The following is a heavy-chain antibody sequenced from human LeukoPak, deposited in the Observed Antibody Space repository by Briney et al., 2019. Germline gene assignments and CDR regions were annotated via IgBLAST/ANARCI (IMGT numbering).Heavy chain of an antibody. CDR1: GFTFSSYL. V-gene: IGHV3-7*01. D-gene: IGHD3-3*01. CDR3: ARGKSGYAFDI. Sequence: GGSLRLSCAASGFTFSSYLMSWVRQAPGKGLEWVANIKQDGSEKYYVDSVKGRFTISRDNAKNSLYLQMNSLRAEDTAVYYCARGKSGYAFDIWGQGTMVTVSS. CDR2: IKQDGSEK. J-gene: IGHJ3*02.